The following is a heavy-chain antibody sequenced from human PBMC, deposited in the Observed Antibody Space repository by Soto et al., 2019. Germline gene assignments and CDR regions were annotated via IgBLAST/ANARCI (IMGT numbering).Heavy chain of an antibody. V-gene: IGHV1-8*02. CDR2: ISPNSGNT. CDR3: ARGLVSPRYLRYHYFMDF. Sequence: ASVKVSCKASGYTFTSYGISWVRQAPGQGLEWMGRISPNSGNTAYAQKFQGRVIMTRNTSISTAYMELSGLRSEDTAVYYCARGLVSPRYLRYHYFMDFRGKGYTVIVSS. CDR1: GYTFTSYG. J-gene: IGHJ6*03. D-gene: IGHD6-13*01.